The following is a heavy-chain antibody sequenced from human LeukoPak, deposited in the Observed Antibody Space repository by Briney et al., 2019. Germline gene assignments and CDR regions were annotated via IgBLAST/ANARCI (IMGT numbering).Heavy chain of an antibody. D-gene: IGHD7-27*01. V-gene: IGHV1-18*01. CDR2: VSGYNGNT. CDR1: GYTFTSYG. Sequence: ASVKVSCKASGYTFTSYGISWVRQAPGQGLEWMGWVSGYNGNTNYAQKLQGRVTMTTDTSTSTVHMELRSLRSDDTAVYYCARTNWGSWPDYWGQGTLVTVSS. CDR3: ARTNWGSWPDY. J-gene: IGHJ4*02.